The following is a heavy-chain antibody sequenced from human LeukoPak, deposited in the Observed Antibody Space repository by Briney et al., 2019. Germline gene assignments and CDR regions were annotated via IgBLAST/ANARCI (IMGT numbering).Heavy chain of an antibody. V-gene: IGHV3-72*01. J-gene: IGHJ3*02. CDR3: ARVRYCSSTTCRGAFDI. D-gene: IGHD2-2*01. CDR1: GFTFSDHY. CDR2: TRNKANSYTT. Sequence: PGGSLRLSCAASGFTFSDHYMDWVRQAPGKGLEWVSRTRNKANSYTTEYAASVKGRFTISRADSENSLYLQMNSLKTEDTAVYYCARVRYCSSTTCRGAFDIWGQGTMVTVSS.